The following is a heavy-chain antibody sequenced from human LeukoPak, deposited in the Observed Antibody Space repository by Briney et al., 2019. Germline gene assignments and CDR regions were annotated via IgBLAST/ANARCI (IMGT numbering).Heavy chain of an antibody. J-gene: IGHJ4*02. Sequence: PGGSLRLSCAASGFTFSSYVMHWVRQAPGKGLEWVAIISYDGSNEYYADSVKGRFTISRDDAKNLLYLDMNSLRAEDTAVYYCARGHTAVTRHFDFWGQGTLVTVSS. CDR3: ARGHTAVTRHFDF. D-gene: IGHD4-17*01. CDR1: GFTFSSYV. CDR2: ISYDGSNE. V-gene: IGHV3-30*04.